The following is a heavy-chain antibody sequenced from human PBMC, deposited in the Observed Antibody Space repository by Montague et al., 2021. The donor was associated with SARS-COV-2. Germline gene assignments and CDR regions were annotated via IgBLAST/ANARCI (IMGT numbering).Heavy chain of an antibody. CDR3: ATWYPRTGSLWFGELINWFDP. D-gene: IGHD3-10*01. CDR1: GYTLTELS. V-gene: IGHV1-24*01. J-gene: IGHJ5*02. Sequence: SVKVSFKVSGYTLTELSMHWVRQAPGKGLEWMGGFDPEDGETIYAQKFQGRVTMTEDTSTDTAYMELSSLRSEDTAVYYCATWYPRTGSLWFGELINWFDPWGQGTLVTVSS. CDR2: FDPEDGET.